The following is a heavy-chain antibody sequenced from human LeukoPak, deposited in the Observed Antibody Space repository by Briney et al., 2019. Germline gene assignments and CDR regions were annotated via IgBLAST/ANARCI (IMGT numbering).Heavy chain of an antibody. Sequence: SETLSLTCAVSGYSVSSAYYWAWIRQPPGAGLEWIGSIYPSGTTYYKSSLRSRLIISIDASKNQFSLRLSSVTAADTAMYYCARRPESPITGVYFWSQGGLVAVSS. CDR2: IYPSGTT. D-gene: IGHD1-14*01. CDR1: GYSVSSAYY. V-gene: IGHV4-38-2*01. CDR3: ARRPESPITGVYF. J-gene: IGHJ4*02.